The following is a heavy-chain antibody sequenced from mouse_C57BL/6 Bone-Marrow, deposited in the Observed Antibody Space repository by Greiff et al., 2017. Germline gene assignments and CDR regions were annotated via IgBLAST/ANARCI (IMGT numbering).Heavy chain of an antibody. CDR3: ARRYYGLFAY. Sequence: VVESGAELMKPGASVKLSCKATGYTFTGYWIEWVKQRPGHGLEWIGEIYPRSGNTYYNEKFKGKATLTADKSSSTAYMELRSLTSEDSAVYFCARRYYGLFAYWGQGTLVTVSA. J-gene: IGHJ3*01. V-gene: IGHV1-9*01. D-gene: IGHD1-1*01. CDR2: IYPRSGNT. CDR1: GYTFTGYW.